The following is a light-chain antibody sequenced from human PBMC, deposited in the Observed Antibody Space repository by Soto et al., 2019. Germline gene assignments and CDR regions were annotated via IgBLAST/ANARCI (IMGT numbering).Light chain of an antibody. CDR2: AAS. CDR3: QQSYSAPRT. V-gene: IGKV1-39*01. J-gene: IGKJ2*01. CDR1: QTISSH. Sequence: DIQMTQSPSSLSASVGDRVIITCRASQTISSHLNWYQQKPGKAPNLLVYAASNLQGGVPSRFSGSGSETGFTLTISCLQPEDFATYYCQQSYSAPRTFGQGAKADI.